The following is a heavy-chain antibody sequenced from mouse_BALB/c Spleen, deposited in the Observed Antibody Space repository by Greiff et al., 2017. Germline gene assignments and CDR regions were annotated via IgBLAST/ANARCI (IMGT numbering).Heavy chain of an antibody. CDR2: IYPGSGST. V-gene: IGHV1S22*01. CDR1: GYTFTSYW. D-gene: IGHD2-1*01. Sequence: LQQPGSELVRPGASVKLSCKASGYTFTSYWMHWVKQRPGQGLEWIGNIYPGSGSTNYDEKFKSKATLTVDTSSSTAYMQLSSLTSEDSAVYYCTRKDYGNYVGYWGQGTTLTVSS. CDR3: TRKDYGNYVGY. J-gene: IGHJ2*01.